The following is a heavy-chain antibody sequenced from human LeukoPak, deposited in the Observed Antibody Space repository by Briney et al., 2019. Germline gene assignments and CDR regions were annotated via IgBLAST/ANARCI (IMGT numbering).Heavy chain of an antibody. D-gene: IGHD1-7*01. V-gene: IGHV4-59*11. Sequence: PSETLSLTCTVSGASITQHYWSWIRQPPGKGLEYIGYFYYDGSTNYTSSVRSRVTILVDTSKNQFTLNLRSVSAADTAKYYCTRGTTGHYRSLGGFAFDIWGQGTMVAVSS. CDR1: GASITQHY. CDR2: FYYDGST. CDR3: TRGTTGHYRSLGGFAFDI. J-gene: IGHJ3*02.